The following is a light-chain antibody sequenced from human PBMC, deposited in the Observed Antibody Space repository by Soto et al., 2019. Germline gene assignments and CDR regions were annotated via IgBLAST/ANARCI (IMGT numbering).Light chain of an antibody. CDR1: SSDIGGYKY. J-gene: IGLJ2*01. V-gene: IGLV2-14*01. CDR2: EVS. Sequence: QSALTQPASVSGSPGQSITISCTGTSSDIGGYKYVSWYQQHPGKAPKLMIYEVSNRPSGVSNRFSGSKSGNTASLTISGLQAEDEADYYCAAWDDSLNEVFGGGTKVTVL. CDR3: AAWDDSLNEV.